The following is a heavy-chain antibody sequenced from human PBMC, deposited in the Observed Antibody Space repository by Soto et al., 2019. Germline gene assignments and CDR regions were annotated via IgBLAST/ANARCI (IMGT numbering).Heavy chain of an antibody. J-gene: IGHJ4*02. CDR1: GYTFTSYG. CDR3: ARGQMQSDFDY. D-gene: IGHD3-3*01. CDR2: ITAYNDNT. Sequence: QVQLVQSGAEVRNPGASVKVSCKASGYTFTSYGLNWVRQAPGQGLEWMGWITAYNDNTNYAQKVQGRAILTIDTPTTPGYMERRSLRSDDTAVYSWARGQMQSDFDYWGQGPLFTVSP. V-gene: IGHV1-18*04.